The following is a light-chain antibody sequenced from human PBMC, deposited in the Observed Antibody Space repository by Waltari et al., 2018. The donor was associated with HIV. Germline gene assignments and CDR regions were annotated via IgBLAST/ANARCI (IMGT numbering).Light chain of an antibody. V-gene: IGLV2-8*01. J-gene: IGLJ2*01. CDR1: SSDIGGYNY. CDR2: EVT. CDR3: SSYAPTNKFYVL. Sequence: QSALTQPPSASGSPGQSVTMSCTGTSSDIGGYNYVSWYQQHPGKAPKLIMTEVTKRPSGVPARFSGSNSGNTASLTVSGLQAEDEAHYYCSSYAPTNKFYVLFGGGTTLTVL.